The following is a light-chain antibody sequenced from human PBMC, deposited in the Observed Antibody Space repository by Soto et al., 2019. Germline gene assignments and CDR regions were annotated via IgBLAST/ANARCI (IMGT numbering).Light chain of an antibody. CDR1: QSVSSNY. CDR2: GAS. CDR3: QQYGSSPPMYT. Sequence: EIVLTQSPGTLSLSPGERATLSCRASQSVSSNYLAWYQQKPGQAPRLLIYGASGRATGIPDRFSGSGSGTDFTLTISRLEPEDFAVYYCQQYGSSPPMYTFGQGTKLEIK. V-gene: IGKV3-20*01. J-gene: IGKJ2*01.